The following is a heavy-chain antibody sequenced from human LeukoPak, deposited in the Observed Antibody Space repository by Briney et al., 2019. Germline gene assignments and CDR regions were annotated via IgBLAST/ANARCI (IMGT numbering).Heavy chain of an antibody. V-gene: IGHV4-34*01. J-gene: IGHJ4*02. Sequence: SETLSLTCAVYGGSFSDYWWTWIRQSPGKGLEWIGEVNHSGRTNYNPSLKSRVSISVDRSKKQFSLKLTSVTAADTAVYYCARFPRADRVVVAGMGRMSWASRVYWGQGTLVTVSS. CDR3: ARFPRADRVVVAGMGRMSWASRVY. D-gene: IGHD2-15*01. CDR1: GGSFSDYW. CDR2: VNHSGRT.